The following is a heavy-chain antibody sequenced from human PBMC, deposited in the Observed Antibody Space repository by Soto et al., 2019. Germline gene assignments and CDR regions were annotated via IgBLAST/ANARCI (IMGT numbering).Heavy chain of an antibody. D-gene: IGHD2-2*01. Sequence: KQSQTLSLPCAISGDSVSSNSAAWNWIRQSPSRGLEWLGRTYYRSKWYNDYAVSVKSRITINPDTSKNQFSLQLNSVTPEDTAVYYCARCANRGDIVVVPAAYFDYWGQGTLVTVSS. CDR2: TYYRSKWYN. J-gene: IGHJ4*02. CDR1: GDSVSSNSAA. V-gene: IGHV6-1*01. CDR3: ARCANRGDIVVVPAAYFDY.